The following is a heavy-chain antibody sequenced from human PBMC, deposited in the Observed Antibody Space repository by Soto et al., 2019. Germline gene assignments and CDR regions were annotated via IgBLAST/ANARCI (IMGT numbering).Heavy chain of an antibody. CDR1: GGTISSYA. CDR3: ARDCHSGGNLPMGYGMDV. V-gene: IGHV1-69*06. CDR2: IIPMFGTA. D-gene: IGHD2-21*02. J-gene: IGHJ6*02. Sequence: GASVKVSCKASGGTISSYASSWVRQATGQGLEWRGGIIPMFGTAHYAKKFQGRVTITADKSTTTFYVELSSLRSEDTAVYCCARDCHSGGNLPMGYGMDVWGQGTTVTVSS.